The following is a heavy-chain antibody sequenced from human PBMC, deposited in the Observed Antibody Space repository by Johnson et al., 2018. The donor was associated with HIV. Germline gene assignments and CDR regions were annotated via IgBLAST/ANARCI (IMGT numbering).Heavy chain of an antibody. Sequence: QVKLVESGGGLVKPGGSLRFSCAASGFTFSDYDMNWIRQAPGKGLEWVSYISGSGSTIYYADSVTGRFTISRKNAKNSLYRQMTSLRAEDTAVYYCARVRNDAFDIWGHGTMVTVSS. CDR3: ARVRNDAFDI. CDR2: ISGSGSTI. J-gene: IGHJ3*02. V-gene: IGHV3-11*04. CDR1: GFTFSDYD.